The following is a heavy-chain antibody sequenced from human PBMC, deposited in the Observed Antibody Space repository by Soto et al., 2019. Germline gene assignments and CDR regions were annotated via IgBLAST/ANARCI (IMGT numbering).Heavy chain of an antibody. CDR1: GYTFTSYG. CDR3: ARDKFGAYPMATFDY. V-gene: IGHV1-18*01. J-gene: IGHJ4*02. CDR2: ISAYNGNT. Sequence: GASVKVSCKASGYTFTSYGISWVRQAPGQGLEWMGWISAYNGNTNYAQKLQGRVTMTTDTSTSTAYMELRSLRSDDTAVYYCARDKFGAYPMATFDYWGQGTLVTVSS. D-gene: IGHD3-10*01.